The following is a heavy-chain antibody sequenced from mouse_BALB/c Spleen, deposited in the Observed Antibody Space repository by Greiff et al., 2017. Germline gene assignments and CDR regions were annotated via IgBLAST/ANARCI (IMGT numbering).Heavy chain of an antibody. CDR3: VRHGELGYYAMDY. V-gene: IGHV10-1*02. Sequence: EVMLVESGGGLVQPKGSLKLSCAASGFTFNTYAMNWVRQAPGKGLEWVARIRSKSNNYATYYADSVKDRFTISRDDSQSMLYLQMNNLKTEDTAMYYCVRHGELGYYAMDYWGQGTSVTVSS. J-gene: IGHJ4*01. D-gene: IGHD4-1*01. CDR2: IRSKSNNYAT. CDR1: GFTFNTYA.